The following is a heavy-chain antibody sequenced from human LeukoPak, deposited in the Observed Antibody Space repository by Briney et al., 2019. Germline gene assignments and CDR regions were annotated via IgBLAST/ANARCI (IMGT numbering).Heavy chain of an antibody. V-gene: IGHV3-66*01. CDR3: ARSYDVWSRYYGMDV. Sequence: GGSLRLSCAASGFTVSSNYMSWVPQAPGKGLEWVSVIYSGGSTYYADSVKGRFTISRDNSKNTLYLQMNSLRAEDTAVYYCARSYDVWSRYYGMDVWGQGTTVTVSS. D-gene: IGHD3-16*01. CDR1: GFTVSSNY. J-gene: IGHJ6*02. CDR2: IYSGGST.